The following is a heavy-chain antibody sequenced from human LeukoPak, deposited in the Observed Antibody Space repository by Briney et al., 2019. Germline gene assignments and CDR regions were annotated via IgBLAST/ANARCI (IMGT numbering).Heavy chain of an antibody. CDR1: GGSFSGYY. D-gene: IGHD2-15*01. CDR3: ARAPTLLQFGGDAFDI. Sequence: SETLSLTCAVYGGSFSGYYWSWIRQPPGKGLEWMGEINHSGRTFYNPSLKSRVTISVDTSKNQFSLKLTSVTAADTAVYYCARAPTLLQFGGDAFDIWGQGTMVTVSS. V-gene: IGHV4-34*01. CDR2: INHSGRT. J-gene: IGHJ3*02.